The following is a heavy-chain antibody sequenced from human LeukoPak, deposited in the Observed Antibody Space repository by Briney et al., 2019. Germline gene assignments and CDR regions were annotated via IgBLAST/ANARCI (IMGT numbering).Heavy chain of an antibody. V-gene: IGHV4-34*01. CDR3: ARGVIQRRHYYGSGSYLVWFDP. Sequence: SETLFLTCAVYGGSFSGYYWSWIRQPPGKGLEWIGEINHSGSTNYNPSLKSRVTISVDTSKNQFSLKLSSVTAADTAVYYCARGVIQRRHYYGSGSYLVWFDPWGQGTLVTVSS. CDR1: GGSFSGYY. CDR2: INHSGST. J-gene: IGHJ5*02. D-gene: IGHD3-10*01.